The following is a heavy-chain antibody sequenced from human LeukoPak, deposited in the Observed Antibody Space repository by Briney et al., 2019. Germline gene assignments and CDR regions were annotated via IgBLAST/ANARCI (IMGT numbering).Heavy chain of an antibody. V-gene: IGHV4-34*01. CDR3: ARGPRYYDFWSGSNYYYYGMDV. CDR2: INHSGST. D-gene: IGHD3-3*01. J-gene: IGHJ6*02. CDR1: GGSFSGYY. Sequence: SETLSLTCAVYGGSFSGYYWSWIRQPPGKGLEWIGEINHSGSTNYNPSLKSRATISVDTSKNQFSLKLSSVTAADTAVYYCARGPRYYDFWSGSNYYYYGMDVWGQGTTVTVSS.